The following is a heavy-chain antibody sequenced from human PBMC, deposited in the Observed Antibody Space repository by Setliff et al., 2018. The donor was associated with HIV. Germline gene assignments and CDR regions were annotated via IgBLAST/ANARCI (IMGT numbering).Heavy chain of an antibody. CDR2: INPNSGGT. D-gene: IGHD2-15*01. J-gene: IGHJ3*02. V-gene: IGHV1-2*02. CDR3: ASRPSRQTLHCEDAFDI. Sequence: ASVKVSCKASGYTFTGYYMHWVRQAPGQGLEWMGWINPNSGGTNYAQKFQGRVTMTRDTSISTAYMELSRLGSDDTAVYYCASRPSRQTLHCEDAFDIWGQGTMVTVSS. CDR1: GYTFTGYY.